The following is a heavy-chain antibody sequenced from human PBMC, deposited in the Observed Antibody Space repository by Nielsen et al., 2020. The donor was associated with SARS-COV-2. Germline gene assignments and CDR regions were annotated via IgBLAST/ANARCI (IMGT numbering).Heavy chain of an antibody. CDR2: IYNTGNT. D-gene: IGHD3-10*01. CDR3: ARGSFGNTYFAY. V-gene: IGHV4-61*01. Sequence: SETLSLTCTVSGGSISSSSYSWSWIRQSPGKGLEWIGYIYNTGNTNYNPSLKSRISISVDTSKNQLSLRLRSVTAADTAVYFCARGSFGNTYFAYWGQGTLVTVSS. J-gene: IGHJ4*02. CDR1: GGSISSSSYS.